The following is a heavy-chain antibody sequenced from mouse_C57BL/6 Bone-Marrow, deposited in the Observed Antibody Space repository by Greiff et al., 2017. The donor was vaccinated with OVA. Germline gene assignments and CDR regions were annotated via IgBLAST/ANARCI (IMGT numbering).Heavy chain of an antibody. D-gene: IGHD1-1*01. CDR2: IRSGSSTI. CDR1: GFTFSDYG. V-gene: IGHV5-17*01. Sequence: EVQGVESGGGLVKPGGSLKLSCAASGFTFSDYGMHWVRQAPEKGLEWVAYIRSGSSTIYYADTVKGRFTISGDNAKNTLVLKMTSLRSEDTGMYYCAGPLPYYYGSSSLCDYWGQGTTLTVSS. CDR3: AGPLPYYYGSSSLCDY. J-gene: IGHJ2*01.